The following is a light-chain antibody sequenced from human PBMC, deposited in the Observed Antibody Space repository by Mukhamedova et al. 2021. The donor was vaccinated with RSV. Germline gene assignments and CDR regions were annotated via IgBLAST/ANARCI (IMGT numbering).Light chain of an antibody. CDR3: AAWDDSLSGRV. CDR2: RNN. J-gene: IGLJ3*02. CDR1: SSNIGSNY. Sequence: SCSGSSSNIGSNYVYWYQQLPGTAPKLLIYRNNQRPSGVSDRFSGSKSVTSASLAISGLRSEDEADYYCAAWDDSLSGRVFGGGT. V-gene: IGLV1-47*01.